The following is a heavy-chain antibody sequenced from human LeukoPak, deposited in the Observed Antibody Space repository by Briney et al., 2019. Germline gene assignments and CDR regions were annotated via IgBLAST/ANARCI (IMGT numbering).Heavy chain of an antibody. V-gene: IGHV1-2*02. CDR2: INPNSGGT. D-gene: IGHD6-19*01. J-gene: IGHJ4*02. Sequence: ASVKVPCKASGYTSTGYYMHWVRQAPGQGLEWMGWINPNSGGTNYAQKFQGRVTMTRDTSISTAYMELSRLRSDDTAVYYCARVNIAVAVIFDYWGQGTLVTVSS. CDR1: GYTSTGYY. CDR3: ARVNIAVAVIFDY.